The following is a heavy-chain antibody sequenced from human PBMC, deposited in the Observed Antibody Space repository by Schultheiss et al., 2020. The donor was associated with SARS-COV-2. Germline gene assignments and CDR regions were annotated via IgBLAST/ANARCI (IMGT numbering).Heavy chain of an antibody. CDR1: GRSFSGYY. D-gene: IGHD4-17*01. V-gene: IGHV4-34*01. Sequence: GSLRLSCAVYGRSFSGYYWSWIRQPPGKGLEWIGEINHSGSTNYNPSLKSRVTISVDTSKNQFSLKLSSVTAADTAVYDCARGVRTVTTSFDYWGQGTLVTVSS. CDR3: ARGVRTVTTSFDY. CDR2: INHSGST. J-gene: IGHJ4*02.